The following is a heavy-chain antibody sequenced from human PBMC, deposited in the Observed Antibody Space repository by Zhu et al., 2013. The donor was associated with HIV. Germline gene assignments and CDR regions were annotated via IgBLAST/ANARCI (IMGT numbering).Heavy chain of an antibody. D-gene: IGHD3-9*01. CDR3: ARGEGARFSDWFMSGDAFDI. CDR2: ISAYNGNT. CDR1: GYTFTNYG. Sequence: QVQLVQSGVEVKKPGASVKVSCKASGYTFTNYGISWVRQAPGQGLEWMGWISAYNGNTKYAQKLQGRVAMTTDRSTNTAYMELRSLRSDDTAVYYCARGEGARFSDWFMSGDAFDIWAKGQWSPSLQ. V-gene: IGHV1-18*01. J-gene: IGHJ3*02.